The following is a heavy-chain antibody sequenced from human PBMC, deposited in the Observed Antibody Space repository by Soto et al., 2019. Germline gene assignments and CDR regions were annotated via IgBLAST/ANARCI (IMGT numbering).Heavy chain of an antibody. CDR1: GYTFTSYG. CDR3: ARTAYYYDSSGYPRPNYFDY. CDR2: ISAYNGNT. J-gene: IGHJ4*02. Sequence: QVQLVQSGAEVKKPGASVKVSCKASGYTFTSYGISWVRQAPGQGLEWMGWISAYNGNTNYAQKLQGRVTMTTDTSTSTAYMELSSLRSDDMAVYYCARTAYYYDSSGYPRPNYFDYWGQGTLVTVSS. V-gene: IGHV1-18*03. D-gene: IGHD3-22*01.